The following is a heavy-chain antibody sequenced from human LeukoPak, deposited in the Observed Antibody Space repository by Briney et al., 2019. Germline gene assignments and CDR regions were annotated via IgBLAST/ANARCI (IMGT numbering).Heavy chain of an antibody. J-gene: IGHJ6*03. CDR2: FDPDDRKT. Sequence: ASVKVFCKVSGYRVSESSMHWVRQAPGKGLEWMGGFDPDDRKTIYAQKFQGRFTMTEDTSTDTAYMELSSLRSKDTAVYFCATIVSGVDDYFYYYMDVWGKGTPVTVSS. D-gene: IGHD1-26*01. CDR1: GYRVSESS. V-gene: IGHV1-24*01. CDR3: ATIVSGVDDYFYYYMDV.